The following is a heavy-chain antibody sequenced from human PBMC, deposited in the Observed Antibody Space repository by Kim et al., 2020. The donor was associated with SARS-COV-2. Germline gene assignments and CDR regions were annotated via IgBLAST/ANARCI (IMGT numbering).Heavy chain of an antibody. CDR1: GGSISSSNW. J-gene: IGHJ4*02. V-gene: IGHV4-4*02. CDR3: ARVSNYDFWGFGDFDY. CDR2: IYHSGST. Sequence: SETLSLTCAVSGGSISSSNWWSWVRQPPGKGLEWIGEIYHSGSTNYNPSLKSRVTISVDKSKNQFSLKLSSVTAADTAVYYCARVSNYDFWGFGDFDYWGQGTLVTVSS. D-gene: IGHD3-3*01.